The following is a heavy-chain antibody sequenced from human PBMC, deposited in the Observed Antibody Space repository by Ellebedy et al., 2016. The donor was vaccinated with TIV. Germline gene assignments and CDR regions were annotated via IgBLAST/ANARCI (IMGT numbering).Heavy chain of an antibody. CDR3: ARTSSSRYEWFDP. V-gene: IGHV3-66*01. J-gene: IGHJ5*02. CDR2: IYSGGST. D-gene: IGHD6-13*01. CDR1: GFTVSSNY. Sequence: GGSLRLSCTASGFTVSSNYMSWVRQAPGKGLEWVSLIYSGGSTYYADSVKGRFTISRDNAKNSLYLRVNSLRAEDTAVYYCARTSSSRYEWFDPWGQGTLVTVSS.